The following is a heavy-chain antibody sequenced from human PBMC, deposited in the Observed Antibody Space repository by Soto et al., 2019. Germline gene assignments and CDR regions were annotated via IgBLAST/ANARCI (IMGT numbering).Heavy chain of an antibody. V-gene: IGHV4-30-2*01. Sequence: SETLSLTCAVSGGSISSSGYSWSWIRQPPGKGLEWIGYIYHSGSTYYNPSLKSQVTISVDRSKNQFSLKLSSVTAADTAVYYFFIVPEGRTGCIDFWGQATLLTVSS. D-gene: IGHD1-26*01. CDR1: GGSISSSGYS. CDR2: IYHSGST. J-gene: IGHJ4*02. CDR3: FIVPEGRTGCIDF.